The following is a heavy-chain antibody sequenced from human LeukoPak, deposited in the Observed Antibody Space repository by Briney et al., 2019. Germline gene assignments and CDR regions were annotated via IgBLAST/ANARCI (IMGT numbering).Heavy chain of an antibody. V-gene: IGHV3-66*01. CDR1: GFTFRSYA. CDR3: AREEGPLDY. CDR2: IYSAGST. Sequence: GGSLRLSCAASGFTFRSYAMSWVRQAPGKGLEWVSVIYSAGSTYYADSVKGRFTISRDNSKNTLYLQMNSLRAEDTAVYYCAREEGPLDYWGQGTLVTVSS. J-gene: IGHJ4*02.